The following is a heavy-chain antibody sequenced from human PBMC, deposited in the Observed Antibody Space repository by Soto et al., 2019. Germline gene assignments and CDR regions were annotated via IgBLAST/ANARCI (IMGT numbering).Heavy chain of an antibody. CDR2: INVYTDDT. D-gene: IGHD2-8*01. CDR1: GYTFTRHA. V-gene: IGHV1-18*01. Sequence: GASVKVSCKASGYTFTRHAISWVRQAPGQGLEWMGWINVYTDDTNYAQRVQDRVTMTTDTSTSTAYMELRSLTSDDTAVYYCARDPVGCTNSRCHLPSLPFDYWVQGTLVTVSS. CDR3: ARDPVGCTNSRCHLPSLPFDY. J-gene: IGHJ4*02.